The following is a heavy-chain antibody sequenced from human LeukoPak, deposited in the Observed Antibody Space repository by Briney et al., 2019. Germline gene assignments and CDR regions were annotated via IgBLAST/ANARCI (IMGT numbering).Heavy chain of an antibody. D-gene: IGHD6-19*01. CDR1: GFTFGNAW. V-gene: IGHV3-15*01. CDR3: VTGAQQWLVNY. J-gene: IGHJ4*02. Sequence: PGGSLRLSCAASGFTFGNAWMSWVRQAPGKGLEWVGRIKRKTDGGTTDYAAPVKGRFTISRDDSKNTLYLQLSSLTTEDTAVYYCVTGAQQWLVNYWGQGTLVTVSS. CDR2: IKRKTDGGTT.